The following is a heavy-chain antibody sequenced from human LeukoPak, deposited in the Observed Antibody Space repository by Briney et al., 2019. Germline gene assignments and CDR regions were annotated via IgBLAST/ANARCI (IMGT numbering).Heavy chain of an antibody. CDR1: GFTFSNAW. CDR2: IYPGDSDT. D-gene: IGHD3-16*01. CDR3: ARLMITFGGVDY. Sequence: GGSLRLSCAASGFTFSNAWIGWVRQMPGKGLEWMGIIYPGDSDTRYSPSFQGQVTISADKSISTAYLQWSSLKASDTAMYYCARLMITFGGVDYWGQGTLVTVSS. V-gene: IGHV5-51*01. J-gene: IGHJ4*02.